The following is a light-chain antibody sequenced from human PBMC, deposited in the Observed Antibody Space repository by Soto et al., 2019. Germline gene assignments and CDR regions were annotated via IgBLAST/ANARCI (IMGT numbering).Light chain of an antibody. CDR1: HSISTN. CDR2: GAS. J-gene: IGKJ1*01. V-gene: IGKV3-15*01. Sequence: EIIMTQSPATLSVSPGEGATLSCRTSHSISTNLAWYQHKRGQSPRLLVYGASTRATGVPARFSGSGSGAEFTLSISRLEPEDFAVYYCQQYGSSGTFGQGTKVEIK. CDR3: QQYGSSGT.